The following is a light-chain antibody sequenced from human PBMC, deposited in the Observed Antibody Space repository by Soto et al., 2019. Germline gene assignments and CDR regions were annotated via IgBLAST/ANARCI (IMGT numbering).Light chain of an antibody. CDR2: SDT. V-gene: IGLV3-21*04. J-gene: IGLJ2*01. CDR3: QLWDSGSAHVV. CDR1: NIGSKG. Sequence: SYELTQPPSVSLAPGKTASISCGGNNIGSKGVHWYQQKPGQAPVLVIYSDTDLPPVIPERFSGSNSANLATLTISRVEAGDEADSYGQLWDSGSAHVVFGGGTKLPVL.